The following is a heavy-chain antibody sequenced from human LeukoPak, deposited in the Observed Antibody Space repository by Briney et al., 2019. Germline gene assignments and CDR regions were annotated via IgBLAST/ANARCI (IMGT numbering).Heavy chain of an antibody. CDR3: ARDSYYDILTGHNDAFDI. Sequence: ASVKVSCKASGYTFTSYAMHWVRQAPGQRLEWMGWINAGNGNTKYSQKFQGRVTITRDTSASTAYMELSSLRSEDTAVYYCARDSYYDILTGHNDAFDIRGQGTMVTVSS. J-gene: IGHJ3*02. D-gene: IGHD3-9*01. CDR1: GYTFTSYA. CDR2: INAGNGNT. V-gene: IGHV1-3*01.